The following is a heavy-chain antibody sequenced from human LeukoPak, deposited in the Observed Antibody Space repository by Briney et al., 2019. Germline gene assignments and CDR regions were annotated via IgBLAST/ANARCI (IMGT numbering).Heavy chain of an antibody. Sequence: GESLKISCKGSGYIFSDYWIGWVRQAPGQGLEWMGWINPNSGGTNYAQKFQGWVTMTRDTSISTAYMELSRLRSDDTAVYYCAREGRSIAAYDYWGQGTLVTVSS. V-gene: IGHV1-2*04. CDR3: AREGRSIAAYDY. CDR1: GYIFSDYW. D-gene: IGHD6-25*01. CDR2: INPNSGGT. J-gene: IGHJ4*02.